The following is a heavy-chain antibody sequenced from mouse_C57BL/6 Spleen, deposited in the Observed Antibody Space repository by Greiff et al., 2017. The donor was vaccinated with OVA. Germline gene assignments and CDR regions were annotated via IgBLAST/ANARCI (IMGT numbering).Heavy chain of an antibody. CDR3: ARDYGRDYYAMDY. J-gene: IGHJ4*01. V-gene: IGHV1-82*01. D-gene: IGHD1-1*01. CDR1: GYAFSSSW. Sequence: QVQLQQSGPELVKPGASVKISCKASGYAFSSSWMNWVKQRPGKGLEWIGLIYPGDGDTNYNGKFKGKATLTADKSSSTAYMQLSSLTSEDSAVYFCARDYGRDYYAMDYWGQGTSVTVSS. CDR2: IYPGDGDT.